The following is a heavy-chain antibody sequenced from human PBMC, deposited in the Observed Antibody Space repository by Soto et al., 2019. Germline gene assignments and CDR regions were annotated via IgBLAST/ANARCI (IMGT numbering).Heavy chain of an antibody. CDR1: GFTFDDYA. D-gene: IGHD3-10*01. CDR2: ISWNSGSI. V-gene: IGHV3-9*01. J-gene: IGHJ2*01. CDR3: AKDSFLWFGEHWYFDL. Sequence: EVQLVESGGGVVQPGRSLRLSCAASGFTFDDYAMHWVRQAPGKGLEWVSGISWNSGSIGYADAVKGRFTISRDNAKNSLYLQMNSLRAEDTALYYCAKDSFLWFGEHWYFDLWGRGTLVTVSS.